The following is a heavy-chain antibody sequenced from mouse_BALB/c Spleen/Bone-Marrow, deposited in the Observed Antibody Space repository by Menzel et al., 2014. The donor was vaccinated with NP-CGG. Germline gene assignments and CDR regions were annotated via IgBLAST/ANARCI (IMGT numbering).Heavy chain of an antibody. J-gene: IGHJ2*01. CDR3: ARSGYGDY. CDR1: GYAFTSYN. V-gene: IGHV1S135*01. D-gene: IGHD2-14*01. Sequence: QLKESGPELVKPGTSVKVSCKASGYAFTSYNIYRVKQSHGKSLEWIGYFDPYNGGTDYNQKFKGKATLTVDKSSSTAYMHLNSLTSEDSAVYYCARSGYGDYWGQGTTLTVSS. CDR2: FDPYNGGT.